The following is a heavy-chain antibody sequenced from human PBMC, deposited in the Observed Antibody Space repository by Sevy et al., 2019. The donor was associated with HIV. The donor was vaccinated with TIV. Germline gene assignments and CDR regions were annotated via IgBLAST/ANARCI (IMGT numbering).Heavy chain of an antibody. CDR1: GFTFSSYA. CDR2: IIYDGSKK. CDR3: ARDQHDYAGNVRTGWFDP. V-gene: IGHV3-30-3*01. D-gene: IGHD4-17*01. Sequence: GGSLRLSCAASGFTFSSYAMHWVRQAPGKGLEWVADIIYDGSKKYYADSVKGRLTISRDNSKNTLYLQMNSLRAEDTAVYYCARDQHDYAGNVRTGWFDPWGQGTLVTVSS. J-gene: IGHJ5*02.